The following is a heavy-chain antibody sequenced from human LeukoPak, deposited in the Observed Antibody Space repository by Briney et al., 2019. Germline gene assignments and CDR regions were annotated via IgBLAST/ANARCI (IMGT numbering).Heavy chain of an antibody. CDR1: GFTFRSYA. CDR2: VSYDGSNK. D-gene: IGHD3-10*01. Sequence: GGSLRLSCAASGFTFRSYAVPWVRQAPGRGLEWVAVVSYDGSNKYYTDSVRGRFTISRDNSKNTLYLQMNSLRAEDTALYYCARDRSLSSFGELFIWGQGTLVTVSS. V-gene: IGHV3-30*10. CDR3: ARDRSLSSFGELFI. J-gene: IGHJ4*02.